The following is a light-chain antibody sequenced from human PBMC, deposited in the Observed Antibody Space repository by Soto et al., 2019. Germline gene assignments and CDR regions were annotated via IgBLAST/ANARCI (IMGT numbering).Light chain of an antibody. CDR2: EVS. Sequence: QSALTQPPSASGSPGQSVTISCTGTSSDVGGYNYVSWYQQHPGKAPKLMIYEVSKRPSGVPDRFSGSKSGNTASLTVSGLQAEDEADYYCSSYAGSTVVFGGGTQLNVL. J-gene: IGLJ2*01. CDR3: SSYAGSTVV. V-gene: IGLV2-8*01. CDR1: SSDVGGYNY.